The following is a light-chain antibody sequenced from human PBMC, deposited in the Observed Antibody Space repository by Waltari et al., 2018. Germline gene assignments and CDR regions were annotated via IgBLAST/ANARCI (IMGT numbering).Light chain of an antibody. V-gene: IGKV3-20*01. CDR1: QSVSSSY. Sequence: IVFTQSPGTLSLSPGAIATLSCRASQSVSSSYLAWYQQKPGQAPRLLIYGASSRATGIPDRFSGSGSGTDFTLTISRLEPEDFAVYYCQQYGSSPRTFGQGTKVEIK. CDR3: QQYGSSPRT. J-gene: IGKJ1*01. CDR2: GAS.